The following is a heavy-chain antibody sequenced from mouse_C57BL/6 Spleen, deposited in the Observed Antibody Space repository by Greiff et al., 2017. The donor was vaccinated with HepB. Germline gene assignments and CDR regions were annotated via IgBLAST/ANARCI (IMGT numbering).Heavy chain of an antibody. V-gene: IGHV1-54*01. D-gene: IGHD2-4*01. Sequence: ESGAELVRPGTSVKVSCKASGYAFTNYLIEWVKQRPGQGLEWIGVINPGSGGTNYNEKFKGKATLTADKSSSTAYMQLSSLTSEDSAVYFCARNYDYEGDYFDYWGQGTTLTVSS. CDR1: GYAFTNYL. CDR3: ARNYDYEGDYFDY. CDR2: INPGSGGT. J-gene: IGHJ2*01.